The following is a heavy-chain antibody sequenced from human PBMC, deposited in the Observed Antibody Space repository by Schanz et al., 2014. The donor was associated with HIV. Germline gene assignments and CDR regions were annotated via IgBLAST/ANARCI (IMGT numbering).Heavy chain of an antibody. J-gene: IGHJ6*02. CDR2: MIPILDAP. Sequence: QVQLVQSGAEGRKPGASVKVSCKTSGDTFSSFGINWVRQAPGQGLEWMGGMIPILDAPNYAQKFQGRVFITADESTSTVNMELSSLRSGDTAVYYCARYPRLIDYNTSQGMDVWGQGTTVTVSS. CDR1: GDTFSSFG. V-gene: IGHV1-69*01. CDR3: ARYPRLIDYNTSQGMDV. D-gene: IGHD1-20*01.